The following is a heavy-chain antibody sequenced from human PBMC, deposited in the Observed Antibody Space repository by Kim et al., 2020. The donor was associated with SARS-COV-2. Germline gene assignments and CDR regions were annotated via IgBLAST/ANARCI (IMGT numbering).Heavy chain of an antibody. CDR3: ARTVVPAAMEPNWFDP. CDR2: IYYSGST. J-gene: IGHJ5*02. D-gene: IGHD2-2*01. CDR1: GGSISSSSYY. V-gene: IGHV4-39*07. Sequence: SETLSLTCTVSGGSISSSSYYWGWIRQPPGKGLEWIGSIYYSGSTYYNPSLKSRVTISVDTSKNQFSLKLSSVTAADTAVYYCARTVVPAAMEPNWFDPWGQGTLVTVSS.